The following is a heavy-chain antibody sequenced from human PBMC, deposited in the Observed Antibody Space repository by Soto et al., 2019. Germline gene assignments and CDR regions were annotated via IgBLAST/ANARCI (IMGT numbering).Heavy chain of an antibody. V-gene: IGHV1-69*13. J-gene: IGHJ6*02. Sequence: SVKVSCKASGGTFSSYAISWVRQAPGQGLEWMGGIIPIFGTASYAQKFQGRVTITADESTSTAYMELSSLRSEDTAVYYCARGYCTNGVCYGSFDYYYYGMDVWGQGTTVTVSS. D-gene: IGHD2-8*01. CDR1: GGTFSSYA. CDR3: ARGYCTNGVCYGSFDYYYYGMDV. CDR2: IIPIFGTA.